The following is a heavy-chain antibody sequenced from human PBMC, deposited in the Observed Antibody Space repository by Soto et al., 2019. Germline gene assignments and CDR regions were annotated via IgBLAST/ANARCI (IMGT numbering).Heavy chain of an antibody. CDR3: AHRDSCSGGSCYSGVWFDP. D-gene: IGHD2-15*01. CDR2: IYWDDDK. CDR1: GFSLSTSGVG. V-gene: IGHV2-5*02. Sequence: SGPTLVNPTQTLTPTCTFSGFSLSTSGVGVGWIRQPPGKALEWLALIYWDDDKRYSPSLKSRLTITKDTSKNQVVLTMTNMDPVDTATYYCAHRDSCSGGSCYSGVWFDPWGQGTLVTVSS. J-gene: IGHJ5*02.